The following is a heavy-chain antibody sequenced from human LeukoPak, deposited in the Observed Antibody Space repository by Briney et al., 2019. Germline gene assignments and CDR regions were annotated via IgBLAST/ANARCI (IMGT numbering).Heavy chain of an antibody. J-gene: IGHJ4*02. CDR3: ARGGNVLLWFGESTNFDY. CDR2: ISSSSSYI. D-gene: IGHD3-10*01. CDR1: GFTFSSYS. Sequence: GGSLRLSCAASGFTFSSYSMNWVRQAPGKGLEWVSSISSSSSYIYYADSVKGRYTLSRDNAKNSLYVKMNSLRAEDKAVYYCARGGNVLLWFGESTNFDYWGQGTLVTVSS. V-gene: IGHV3-21*01.